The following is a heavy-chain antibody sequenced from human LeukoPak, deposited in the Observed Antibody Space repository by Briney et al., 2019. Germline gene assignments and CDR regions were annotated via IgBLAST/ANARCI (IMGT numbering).Heavy chain of an antibody. V-gene: IGHV1-46*01. CDR1: GYTFTSYY. D-gene: IGHD5-18*01. CDR2: INPSGGNT. CDR3: ARALPHRRLMDTTMEQHWFDP. J-gene: IGHJ5*02. Sequence: ASVKVSCKASGYTFTSYYMHWVRQAPGQGLEWMGLINPSGGNTNYAQKFQGRVTMTRDMSTSTVYMDLSSLRSEDTAMYYCARALPHRRLMDTTMEQHWFDPWGQGTLVTVSS.